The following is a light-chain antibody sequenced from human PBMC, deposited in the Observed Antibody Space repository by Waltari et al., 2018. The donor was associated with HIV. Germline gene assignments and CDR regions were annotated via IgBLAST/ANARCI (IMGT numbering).Light chain of an antibody. CDR1: QSVRSN. CDR3: QQYNNWPPYT. J-gene: IGKJ2*01. CDR2: GAS. V-gene: IGKV3-15*01. Sequence: EIVMTQSPATLSVSPGERATLSCRASQSVRSNLAWYQQKPGQAPRLPIYGASTRATGIPLRFSGSGSGTDFSLTISSLQSEDFAIYYCQQYNNWPPYTFGQGTKLEIK.